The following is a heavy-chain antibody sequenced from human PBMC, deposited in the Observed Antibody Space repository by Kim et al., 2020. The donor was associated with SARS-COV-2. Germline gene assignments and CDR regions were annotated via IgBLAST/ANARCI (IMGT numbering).Heavy chain of an antibody. V-gene: IGHV3-21*01. J-gene: IGHJ4*02. CDR3: ARGPYSGYEYFFDY. CDR1: GFTFSNYH. Sequence: GGSLRLSCAASGFTFSNYHMHWIRQAPGKGLEWVSSISSTSNYIYYADSVKGRFTISRDNAKNSLYLQMNSLRAEDTALYYCARGPYSGYEYFFDYWGQGALLTVTS. CDR2: ISSTSNYI. D-gene: IGHD5-12*01.